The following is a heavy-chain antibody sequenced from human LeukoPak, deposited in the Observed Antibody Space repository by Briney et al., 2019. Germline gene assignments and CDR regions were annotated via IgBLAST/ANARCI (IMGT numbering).Heavy chain of an antibody. D-gene: IGHD2/OR15-2a*01. CDR1: GFTFSNYA. CDR2: INAGGEET. V-gene: IGHV3-23*01. J-gene: IGHJ4*02. CDR3: TKGRGGHCDSACSSRVLEN. Sequence: GGSLRLSCGVSGFTFSNYAMNGVRESPGKGLEWVSSINAGGEETMDADSVRGQFIISSDNSKNTLYLQMNSLRDEDTALYYCTKGRGGHCDSACSSRVLENWGQGTLVTVSS.